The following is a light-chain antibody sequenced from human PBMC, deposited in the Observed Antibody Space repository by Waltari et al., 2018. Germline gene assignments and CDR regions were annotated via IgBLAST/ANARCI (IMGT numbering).Light chain of an antibody. CDR2: GKN. CDR3: NSRDSSGNHVV. J-gene: IGLJ2*01. V-gene: IGLV3-19*01. CDR1: SPRSYD. Sequence: SSELTQYPAVSVALGQTVRITCQGDSPRSYDARWYQQKPGQATVLVIYGKNNRPSGIPDRFSGSSSGNTASLTITGAQAEDEADYYCNSRDSSGNHVVFGGGTKLTVL.